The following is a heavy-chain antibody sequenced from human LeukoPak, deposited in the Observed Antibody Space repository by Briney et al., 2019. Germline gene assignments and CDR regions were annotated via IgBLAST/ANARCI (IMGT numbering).Heavy chain of an antibody. V-gene: IGHV5-51*01. J-gene: IGHJ6*02. D-gene: IGHD1-7*01. CDR1: GYAFNTNW. CDR2: IYPGDSDA. Sequence: GESLKISCKGSGYAFNTNWIGWVRQQPGKGLEWMGIIYPGDSDARYSPSFQGQVTISADQSISTAYLQWSSLKASDTAIYYCARQRGTSKTYFFDGLDVWGQGTTVTVSS. CDR3: ARQRGTSKTYFFDGLDV.